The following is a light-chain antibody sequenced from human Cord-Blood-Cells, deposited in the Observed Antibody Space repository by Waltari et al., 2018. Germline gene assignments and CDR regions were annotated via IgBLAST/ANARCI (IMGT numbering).Light chain of an antibody. V-gene: IGLV3-1*01. Sequence: SYELTQPPSVSVSPGQTASITCSGDKLGDNYACWYQQKPGQSPVLVIYQESKRPSGIPERFSGSNSGNTATLTISGTQAMDEADYYCQAWDSSTYVFGTGTKVTVL. J-gene: IGLJ1*01. CDR3: QAWDSSTYV. CDR2: QES. CDR1: KLGDNY.